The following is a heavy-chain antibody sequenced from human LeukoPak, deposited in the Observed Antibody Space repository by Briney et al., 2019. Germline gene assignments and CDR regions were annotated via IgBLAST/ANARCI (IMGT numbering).Heavy chain of an antibody. J-gene: IGHJ4*02. D-gene: IGHD3-3*02. CDR1: RFPPRKYA. Sequence: PGGSLRLSCVGSRFPPRKYAMSWVRQAPGKGLEGVSGISGSGGSKYYADSVRGRFTISRDNSKDTLFLQMSRLRADDTAKYYCAKEPEPFLEWHFDNWGQGTLVIVSS. CDR2: ISGSGGSK. V-gene: IGHV3-23*01. CDR3: AKEPEPFLEWHFDN.